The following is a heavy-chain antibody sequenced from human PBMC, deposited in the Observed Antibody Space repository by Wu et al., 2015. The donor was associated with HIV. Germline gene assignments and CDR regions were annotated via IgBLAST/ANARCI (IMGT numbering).Heavy chain of an antibody. CDR1: GYTFTRYY. CDR2: INPSGGST. CDR3: ARGRRIAVAGNWFDP. J-gene: IGHJ5*02. D-gene: IGHD6-19*01. V-gene: IGHV1-46*01. Sequence: QVQLVQSGAEVKKPGASVKVSCKASGYTFTRYYMHWVRQAPGQGLEWMGIINPSGGSTSYAQKFQGRVTMTRDTSTSTVYMELSSLRSEDTAVYYCARGRRIAVAGNWFDPWGQGTLVTVSS.